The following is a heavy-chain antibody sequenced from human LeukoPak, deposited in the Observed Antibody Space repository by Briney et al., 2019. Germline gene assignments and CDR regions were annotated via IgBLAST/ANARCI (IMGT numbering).Heavy chain of an antibody. J-gene: IGHJ5*02. CDR3: VRFALTSSLDH. Sequence: KTGESLKISCKISGYTLTNNWIGRVRQVPGKGLEWMGLIYPGYSDAKYSPSFQGQVTLSVDASISTAYLQLTGLRASDTAIYYCVRFALTSSLDHWGQGTLVTVSS. D-gene: IGHD6-13*01. V-gene: IGHV5-51*01. CDR1: GYTLTNNW. CDR2: IYPGYSDA.